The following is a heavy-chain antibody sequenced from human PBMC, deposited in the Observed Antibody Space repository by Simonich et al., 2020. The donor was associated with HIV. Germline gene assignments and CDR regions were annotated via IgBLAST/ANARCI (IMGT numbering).Heavy chain of an antibody. CDR3: AKDKGAYYGSGSPVY. CDR1: GFPFYDYA. V-gene: IGHV3-9*01. J-gene: IGHJ4*02. D-gene: IGHD3-10*01. Sequence: EVQLVESGGGLVQPGRSLRLSCAASGFPFYDYAMHWVRQVPGKGLEGVSGISRNSGRIGYADSVKGRFTISRDNAKNSLYLQMNSLRAEDTAVYYCAKDKGAYYGSGSPVYWGQGTLVTVSS. CDR2: ISRNSGRI.